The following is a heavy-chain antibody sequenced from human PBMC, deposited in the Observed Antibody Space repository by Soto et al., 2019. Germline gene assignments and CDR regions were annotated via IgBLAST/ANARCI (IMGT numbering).Heavy chain of an antibody. CDR1: GGTFSSYA. Sequence: SVKVSCKASGGTFSSYAISWVRQAPGQGLEWMGGIIPIFGTANYAQKFQGRVTITADESTSTAYMELSSLRSEDTAVYYCARSKGLAAASYYFDYWGQGTLVTVSS. J-gene: IGHJ4*02. CDR3: ARSKGLAAASYYFDY. CDR2: IIPIFGTA. D-gene: IGHD6-13*01. V-gene: IGHV1-69*13.